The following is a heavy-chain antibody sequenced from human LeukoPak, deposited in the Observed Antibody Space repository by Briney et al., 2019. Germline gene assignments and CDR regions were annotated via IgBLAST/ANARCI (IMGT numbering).Heavy chain of an antibody. V-gene: IGHV3-23*01. CDR1: GSTFSSYA. Sequence: GGSLRLSCAASGSTFSSYAMSWVRQAPGKGLEWVSAISGSGGSTYYADSVKGRFTISRDNSKNTLYLQMNSLRAEDTAVYYCAKDLKITMVRGFDYWGQGTLVTVSS. CDR3: AKDLKITMVRGFDY. J-gene: IGHJ4*02. CDR2: ISGSGGST. D-gene: IGHD3-10*01.